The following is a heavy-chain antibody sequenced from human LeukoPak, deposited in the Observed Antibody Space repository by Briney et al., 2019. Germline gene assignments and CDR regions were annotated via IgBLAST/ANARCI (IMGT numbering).Heavy chain of an antibody. V-gene: IGHV4-61*02. J-gene: IGHJ3*02. CDR3: ARDRGGSHEAFDI. CDR2: IYTSGST. D-gene: IGHD1-26*01. CDR1: GGSISSGSYY. Sequence: SQTLSLTCTVSGGSISSGSYYWSWIRQPAGKGLEWIGRIYTSGSTNYNPSLKSRVTISVDTSKNQFSLKLSSVTAADTAVYYCARDRGGSHEAFDIWGQGTMVTVSS.